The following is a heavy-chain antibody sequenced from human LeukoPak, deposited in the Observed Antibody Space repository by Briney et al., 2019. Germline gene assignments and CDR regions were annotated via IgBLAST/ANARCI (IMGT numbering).Heavy chain of an antibody. CDR1: GYRFTENA. J-gene: IGHJ4*02. CDR2: IRTDNGNT. CDR3: GRGGSSGVDY. D-gene: IGHD2-15*01. Sequence: ASVKVSCKPFGYRFTENALHWVRQAPAQRLEWMGWIRTDNGNTKYSQKFQGRVTLTRDTSASTVYVELNSLRSEDTAVYYCGRGGSSGVDYWGQGTLVTVSS. V-gene: IGHV1-3*04.